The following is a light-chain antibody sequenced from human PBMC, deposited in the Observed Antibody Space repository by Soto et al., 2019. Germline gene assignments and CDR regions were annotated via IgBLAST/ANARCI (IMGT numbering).Light chain of an antibody. CDR1: QSVSSSY. CDR3: QQYSSSPLT. V-gene: IGKV3-20*01. CDR2: GAS. J-gene: IGKJ4*01. Sequence: EIVMTQSPATLSVSPGETATLSCRASQSVSSSYLAWYQQKPGQAPRLLIYGASNRATGIPDRFSGSGSGTDFTLTISRLEPEDFAVYYCQQYSSSPLTFGGGTKVDIK.